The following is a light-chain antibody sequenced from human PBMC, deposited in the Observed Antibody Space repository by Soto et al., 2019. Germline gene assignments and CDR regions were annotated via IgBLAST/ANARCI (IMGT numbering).Light chain of an antibody. Sequence: EIVLTQSPATLSLSPGERATLSCRASQSVSRYFAWYQQKPGQAPRLLIYDASNRATGIPARFSGSGSGTDFTLTIRRLEPEDFAVYCCQQRSDWPLPFGQGTQVEIK. J-gene: IGKJ1*01. CDR2: DAS. V-gene: IGKV3-11*01. CDR3: QQRSDWPLP. CDR1: QSVSRY.